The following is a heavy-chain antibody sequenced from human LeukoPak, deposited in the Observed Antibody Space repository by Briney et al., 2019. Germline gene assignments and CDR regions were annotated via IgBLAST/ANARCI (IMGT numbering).Heavy chain of an antibody. D-gene: IGHD4-17*01. V-gene: IGHV3-48*01. Sequence: GGSLRLSCAASGFTFSTHSMNWVRQAPGKGLEWVSYISSSSSAVYYADSVKGRFTISRDNAKNSLYLQMNSLRAEDTAVYYCARIMTTVTTVEYWGQGTLVTVSS. CDR2: ISSSSSAV. CDR1: GFTFSTHS. CDR3: ARIMTTVTTVEY. J-gene: IGHJ4*02.